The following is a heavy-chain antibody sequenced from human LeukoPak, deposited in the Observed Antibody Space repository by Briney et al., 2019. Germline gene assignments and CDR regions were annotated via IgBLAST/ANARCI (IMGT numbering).Heavy chain of an antibody. V-gene: IGHV1-69*13. CDR2: IIPIFGTA. D-gene: IGHD3-9*01. CDR3: ARVNDILTGYYNGYFNY. J-gene: IGHJ4*02. Sequence: ASVKVSCKASGGTFSSNGISWVRQAPGQGLEWMGGIIPIFGTANYAQKFQGRVTITADESTSTAYMELSSLRSEDTAVYYCARVNDILTGYYNGYFNYWGQGTLVTVSS. CDR1: GGTFSSNG.